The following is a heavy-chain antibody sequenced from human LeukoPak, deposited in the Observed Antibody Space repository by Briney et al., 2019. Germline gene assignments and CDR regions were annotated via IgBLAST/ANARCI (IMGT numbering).Heavy chain of an antibody. V-gene: IGHV1-18*01. CDR3: AHTFGGYDILTGYYKN. D-gene: IGHD3-9*01. J-gene: IGHJ4*02. CDR2: ISAYNGNT. Sequence: ASVKVSCKASGYTFTSYGISWVRQAPGQGFEWMGWISAYNGNTNYAQKLQGRVTMTTDTSTSTAYMELRSLRSDDTAVYYCAHTFGGYDILTGYYKNWGQGTLVTVSS. CDR1: GYTFTSYG.